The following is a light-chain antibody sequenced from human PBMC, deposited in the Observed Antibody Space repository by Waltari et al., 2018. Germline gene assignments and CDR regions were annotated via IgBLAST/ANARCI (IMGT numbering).Light chain of an antibody. CDR2: GAS. V-gene: IGKV3-20*01. CDR1: QSVSRT. CDR3: QHYVRLPVT. J-gene: IGKJ1*01. Sequence: EIVLTQSPGTLSLSLGERPTLPCRASQSVSRTLSWYQQKPGQAPRLLIYGASTRATGIPERFSGGGSGTDFSLTISRLEPEDFAVYYCQHYVRLPVTFGQGTKVEIK.